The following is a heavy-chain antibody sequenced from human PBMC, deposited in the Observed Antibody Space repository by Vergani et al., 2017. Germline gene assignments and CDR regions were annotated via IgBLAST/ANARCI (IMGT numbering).Heavy chain of an antibody. V-gene: IGHV1-69*13. CDR1: GGTFSTYA. J-gene: IGHJ4*02. CDR2: LIPIFGTT. Sequence: QVQLVQSGAEVKKPGSSVKVSCKASGGTFSTYAISWVRQAPGQGLEWMGRLIPIFGTTNYAQNFQGRVTITADESTSTAYMELSSLRSEDTAVYYCARDRRYCSGGSCSLDYWGQGTLITVSS. D-gene: IGHD2-15*01. CDR3: ARDRRYCSGGSCSLDY.